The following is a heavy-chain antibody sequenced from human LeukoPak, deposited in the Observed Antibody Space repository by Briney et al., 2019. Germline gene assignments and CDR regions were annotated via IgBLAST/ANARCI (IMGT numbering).Heavy chain of an antibody. V-gene: IGHV4-39*07. CDR2: IYYSGST. D-gene: IGHD5-24*01. Sequence: SETLSLTCTVSGGSISSSIYYWVWIRQPPGKGLEWIGSIYYSGSTNYNPSLKSRVTISVDTSKNQFSLKLSSVTAADTAVYYCARGGQRWLQRNFDYWGQGTLVTVSS. J-gene: IGHJ4*02. CDR1: GGSISSSIYY. CDR3: ARGGQRWLQRNFDY.